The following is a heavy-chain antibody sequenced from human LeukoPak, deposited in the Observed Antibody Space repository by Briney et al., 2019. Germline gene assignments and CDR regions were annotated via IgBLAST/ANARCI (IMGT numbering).Heavy chain of an antibody. J-gene: IGHJ4*02. Sequence: PGGSLRLSCAASGFTFSSYWMSWVRQAPGKGLEWVANIRYDGSEKGYGDSVEGRFIISRDNSKNSLYLQMNSLRAEDTAVYYCATRNNFEYWGQGTLVTVSS. CDR1: GFTFSSYW. CDR3: ATRNNFEY. CDR2: IRYDGSEK. V-gene: IGHV3-7*01.